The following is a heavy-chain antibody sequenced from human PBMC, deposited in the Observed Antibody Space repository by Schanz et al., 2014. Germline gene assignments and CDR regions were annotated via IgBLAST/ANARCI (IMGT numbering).Heavy chain of an antibody. V-gene: IGHV1-46*01. CDR2: INPSGGST. J-gene: IGHJ6*02. CDR1: GYTFTRYY. Sequence: QVQLVQSGAEVKKPGASVKVSCKASGYTFTRYYIHWVRQAPGQGLEWMGIINPSGGSTTYAQKFQGGVAMTSDTSTSTGYMELSSLRSEDTAVYYCARNYGGHSEESDRYGMDVWGQGTTVTVSS. D-gene: IGHD4-17*01. CDR3: ARNYGGHSEESDRYGMDV.